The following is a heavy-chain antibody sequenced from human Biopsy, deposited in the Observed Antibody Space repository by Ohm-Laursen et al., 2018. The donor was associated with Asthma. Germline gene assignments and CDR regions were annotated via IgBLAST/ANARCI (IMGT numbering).Heavy chain of an antibody. Sequence: PTQTLTLTSSFSGFSLRTPGVGVGWIRQSPGKALEWLALIFWDDYNLFGPSSKRRLTITKAPSKNQVVLTMTKMDPVDSGTYYCALSQDSGFDDHSPSWFDPWGQGTLVTVSS. J-gene: IGHJ5*02. V-gene: IGHV2-5*05. CDR3: ALSQDSGFDDHSPSWFDP. CDR2: IFWDDYN. CDR1: GFSLRTPGVG. D-gene: IGHD3-9*01.